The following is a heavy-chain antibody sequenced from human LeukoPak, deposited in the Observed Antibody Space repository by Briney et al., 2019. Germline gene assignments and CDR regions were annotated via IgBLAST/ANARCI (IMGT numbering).Heavy chain of an antibody. D-gene: IGHD3-9*01. Sequence: ASVKVSCKASGGTFSSYAISWVRQAPGQGLEWMGGIIPIFGTANYAQKFQGRVTITTDESTSTAYMELSSLRSEDTAVYYCARGHYDILTGSGFYYYSMDVWGKGTTVTVSS. V-gene: IGHV1-69*05. CDR3: ARGHYDILTGSGFYYYSMDV. CDR1: GGTFSSYA. CDR2: IIPIFGTA. J-gene: IGHJ6*03.